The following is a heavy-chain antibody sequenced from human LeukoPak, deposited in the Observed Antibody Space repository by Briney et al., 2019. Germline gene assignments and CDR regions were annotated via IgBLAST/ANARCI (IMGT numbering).Heavy chain of an antibody. CDR2: IIAYNGNT. V-gene: IGHV1-18*01. D-gene: IGHD6-13*01. CDR1: GYSFTTYG. Sequence: ASVKVSCKASGYSFTTYGFSWMRQAPGQGLEWMGIIAYNGNTYYAENLQGRVTMTTDSSTNTAYMELRNLRSDDTAVYYCARYSSSWYLYDYWGKGTLVTVSS. J-gene: IGHJ4*01. CDR3: ARYSSSWYLYDY.